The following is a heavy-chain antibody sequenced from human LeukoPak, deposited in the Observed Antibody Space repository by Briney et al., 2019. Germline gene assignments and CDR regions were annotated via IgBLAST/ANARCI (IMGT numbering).Heavy chain of an antibody. CDR3: ARGGGRGFDY. CDR2: INHSGST. V-gene: IGHV4-34*01. CDR1: GGSFSGYY. Sequence: SETLSLTCAVYGGSFSGYYWSWIRQPPGKGLEWIGEINHSGSTNYNPSLKSPVTISVDTSKNQFSLKLSSVTAADTVVYYCARGGGRGFDYWGQGTLVTVSS. D-gene: IGHD3-16*01. J-gene: IGHJ4*02.